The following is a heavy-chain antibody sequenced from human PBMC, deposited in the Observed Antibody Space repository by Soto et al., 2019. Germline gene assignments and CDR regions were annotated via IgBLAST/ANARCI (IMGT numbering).Heavy chain of an antibody. D-gene: IGHD2-15*01. CDR3: ARRYCSDSYCSYFDY. V-gene: IGHV4-34*01. Sequence: SETLSLTCAVYGGSVSGYFWSWIRQPPGKGLEWIGEINHSGTTSYSPSLDSRVTTSVDTSKNQFSLRLSSVTAADTAIYYCARRYCSDSYCSYFDYWGRGTLVTVSS. CDR1: GGSVSGYF. J-gene: IGHJ4*02. CDR2: INHSGTT.